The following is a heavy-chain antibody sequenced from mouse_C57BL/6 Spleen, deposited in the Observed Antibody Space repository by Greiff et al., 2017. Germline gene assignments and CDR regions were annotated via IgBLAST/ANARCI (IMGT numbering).Heavy chain of an antibody. V-gene: IGHV5-4*01. CDR2: ISDGGSYT. Sequence: EVQLVESGGGLVKPGGSLKLSCAASGFTFSSYAMSWVRQTPDKRLEWVATISDGGSYTYYPDNVKGRFTISRDNAKNNLYLQMSHLKSEDTAMYYCAREGGFAYWGQGTLVTVSA. CDR1: GFTFSSYA. J-gene: IGHJ3*01. CDR3: AREGGFAY.